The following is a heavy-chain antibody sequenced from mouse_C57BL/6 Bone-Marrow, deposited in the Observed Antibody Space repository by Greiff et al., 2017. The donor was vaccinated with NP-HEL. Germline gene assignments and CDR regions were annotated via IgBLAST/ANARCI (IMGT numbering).Heavy chain of an antibody. CDR3: ASPYDYDVAWFAY. CDR1: GFPFSSYG. J-gene: IGHJ3*01. D-gene: IGHD2-4*01. CDR2: ISSGGSYT. Sequence: EVMLVESGGDLVKPGGSLKLSCAASGFPFSSYGMSWVRQTPDKRLEWVATISSGGSYTYYPDSVKGRFTISRDNAKNTLYLQMSSLKSEDTAMYYCASPYDYDVAWFAYWGQGTLVTVSA. V-gene: IGHV5-6*02.